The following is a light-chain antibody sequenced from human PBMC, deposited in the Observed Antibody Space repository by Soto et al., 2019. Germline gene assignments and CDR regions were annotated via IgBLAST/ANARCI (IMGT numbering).Light chain of an antibody. CDR2: AAS. CDR3: QQSSSTPRT. J-gene: IGKJ1*01. CDR1: QSISSY. Sequence: IQMTQSPSSLSASVGDRVTITGRASQSISSYLNWYQQKPGKAPKLLIYAASSLQSGVPSRFSGSGSGTDFTLTISSLQPEDFATYYCQQSSSTPRTSAQGTKVDIK. V-gene: IGKV1-39*01.